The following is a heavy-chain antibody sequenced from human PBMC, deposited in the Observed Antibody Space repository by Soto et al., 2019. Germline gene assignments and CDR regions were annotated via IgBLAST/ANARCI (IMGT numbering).Heavy chain of an antibody. J-gene: IGHJ4*02. CDR1: GFTFSIYA. D-gene: IGHD6-13*01. CDR3: AKDPPLPNAAVDVPFDY. CDR2: ISGSGGNT. V-gene: IGHV3-23*01. Sequence: EVHLLEPGGGLVQPGGSLRLSCTASGFTFSIYAMSWVRQAPGKGLEWVSSISGSGGNTYYADSVKGRFTISRDNSKNTLYLQMNSLRGDDTAVYYCAKDPPLPNAAVDVPFDYWGQGTLVTVFS.